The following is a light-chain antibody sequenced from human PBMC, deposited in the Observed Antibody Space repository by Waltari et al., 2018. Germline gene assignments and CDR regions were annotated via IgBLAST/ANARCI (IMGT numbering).Light chain of an antibody. J-gene: IGKJ4*01. CDR1: RSVSFK. CDR3: QQYNNWPLT. Sequence: EILLTTSPATLSVSPGEGDTLSCRASRSVSFKLAWYQQKPGQAPRLLIYGASTRATGVPARFSGGGSGTEFTLTITRLQSEDFSVYYCQQYNNWPLTFGGGTKVEIK. CDR2: GAS. V-gene: IGKV3-15*01.